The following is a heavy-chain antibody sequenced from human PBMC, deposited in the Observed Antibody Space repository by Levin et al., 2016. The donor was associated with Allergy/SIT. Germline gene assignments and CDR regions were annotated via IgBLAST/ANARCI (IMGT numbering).Heavy chain of an antibody. D-gene: IGHD3-22*01. V-gene: IGHV4-59*08. CDR1: GDSIRSGY. Sequence: SETLSLTCTVSGDSIRSGYWNWIRQPPGKGLEWIGYIHHSGTTYYSPSLNRRVTMSIDTSSNQFSLKLTSLTAADTAMYYCARHLRYHDNGGHLHWGQGTLVTVSS. CDR3: ARHLRYHDNGGHLH. CDR2: IHHSGTT. J-gene: IGHJ4*02.